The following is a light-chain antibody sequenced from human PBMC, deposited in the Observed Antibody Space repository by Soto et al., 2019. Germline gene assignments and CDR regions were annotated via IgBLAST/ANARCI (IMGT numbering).Light chain of an antibody. Sequence: DIELTHRPSTLSLSPCERATLSFSASQSVSSSYLAWYQQKPGQAPRLLIYGASSRATGIPDRFSGSGSGTDFTLAISRLEPEDFAVYYCQQYGSSPPTFGQGTRL. V-gene: IGKV3-20*01. CDR2: GAS. J-gene: IGKJ5*01. CDR3: QQYGSSPPT. CDR1: QSVSSSY.